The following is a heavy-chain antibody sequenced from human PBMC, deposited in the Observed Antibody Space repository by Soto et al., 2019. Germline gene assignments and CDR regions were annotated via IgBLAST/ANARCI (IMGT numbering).Heavy chain of an antibody. CDR1: GFTFSNAW. Sequence: GGSLRLSCAASGFTFSNAWMNWVRQAPGKGLEWVGRIKSKTDGGTTDYAAPVKGRFTISRDDSKNTLYLQMNSLKTEDTAVYYCTSVSSGWYDSSGYYYYYYGMDVWGQGTTVTVSS. CDR2: IKSKTDGGTT. CDR3: TSVSSGWYDSSGYYYYYYGMDV. D-gene: IGHD6-19*01. J-gene: IGHJ6*02. V-gene: IGHV3-15*07.